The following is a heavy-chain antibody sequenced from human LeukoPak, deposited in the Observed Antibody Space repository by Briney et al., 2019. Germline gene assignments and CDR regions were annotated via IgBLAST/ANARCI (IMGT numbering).Heavy chain of an antibody. J-gene: IGHJ4*02. V-gene: IGHV3-48*03. Sequence: GGSLRLSCAASGFTFSSYEMNWVRQAPGKGLEWVSYISSSGSTIYYADSVKGRFTISRDNAKNSLYLQMNSLRAEDTAVYYCARPRSGYYFDYWGQGTLVTVSS. CDR3: ARPRSGYYFDY. CDR1: GFTFSSYE. D-gene: IGHD3-3*01. CDR2: ISSSGSTI.